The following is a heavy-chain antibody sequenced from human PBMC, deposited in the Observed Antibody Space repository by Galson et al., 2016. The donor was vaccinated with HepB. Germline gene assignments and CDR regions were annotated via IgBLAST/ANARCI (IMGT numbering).Heavy chain of an antibody. CDR3: TRGQERQDGYDY. D-gene: IGHD1-26*01. CDR1: GLSIGNFGNY. Sequence: SETLSLTCTVSGLSIGNFGNYWSWIRQPAGKGLEWIGHIYVNGTTHYNPSLKSRLAISVDTSQNQISLRLSSVTAADTAVYFCTRGQERQDGYDYWGQGTLVTVSS. CDR2: IYVNGTT. V-gene: IGHV4-61*10. J-gene: IGHJ4*02.